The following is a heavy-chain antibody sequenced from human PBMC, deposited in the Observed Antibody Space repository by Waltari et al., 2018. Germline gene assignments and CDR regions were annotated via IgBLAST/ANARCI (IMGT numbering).Heavy chain of an antibody. CDR2: INTDGSDA. CDR3: AFSRGWSSPFGAYDS. D-gene: IGHD6-19*01. J-gene: IGHJ3*02. Sequence: EVQLVESGGDLVQPGGSLRLSCAASGFGVSAYRMHWVRQVPGKGLFWVSHINTDGSDANYADSVKGRFTISRDNAKNSLYLEMSSLRVEDTAVYYCAFSRGWSSPFGAYDSWGQGTRVIVSS. V-gene: IGHV3-74*01. CDR1: GFGVSAYR.